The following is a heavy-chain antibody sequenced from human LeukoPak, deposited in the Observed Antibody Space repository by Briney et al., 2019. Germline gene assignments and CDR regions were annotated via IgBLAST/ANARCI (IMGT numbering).Heavy chain of an antibody. CDR2: ISSNGGST. CDR3: ARGPIFGVAPNWFDP. V-gene: IGHV3-64*01. J-gene: IGHJ5*02. CDR1: GFTFSSYA. Sequence: PGGSLRLSCAASGFTFSSYAMHWVRQAPGKGLEYVSAISSNGGSTYYANSVKGRFTISRDNSKNTLYLQMGSLRAEDMAVYYCARGPIFGVAPNWFDPWGQGTLVTVSS. D-gene: IGHD3-3*01.